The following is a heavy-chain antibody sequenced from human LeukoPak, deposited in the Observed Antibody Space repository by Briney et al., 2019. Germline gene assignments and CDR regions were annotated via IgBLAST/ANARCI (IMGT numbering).Heavy chain of an antibody. Sequence: PGGSLRLSCEASGFTFSNYGMHWVRQAPGKGLEWVAVIWYDGSNKYYGDSVKGRFTISRDNSKNTLYLQMDSLRAEDTAVYYCARTADGDMDVWGQGTTVTVSS. CDR2: IWYDGSNK. CDR1: GFTFSNYG. CDR3: ARTADGDMDV. J-gene: IGHJ6*02. D-gene: IGHD7-27*01. V-gene: IGHV3-33*01.